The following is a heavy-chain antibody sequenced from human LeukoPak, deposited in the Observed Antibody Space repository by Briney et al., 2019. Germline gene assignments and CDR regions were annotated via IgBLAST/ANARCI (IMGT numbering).Heavy chain of an antibody. V-gene: IGHV1-69*05. J-gene: IGHJ3*02. D-gene: IGHD6-13*01. Sequence: GASVKVSCKASGYTFTNYAINWVRQAPGQGLEWMGRIFPIFGTANCAQKFQGRVTVTTDESTNTAYMELSSLRPEDTAMYYCARDRGERDSSWSLPAHGFDIWGQGTMVTVSS. CDR1: GYTFTNYA. CDR2: IFPIFGTA. CDR3: ARDRGERDSSWSLPAHGFDI.